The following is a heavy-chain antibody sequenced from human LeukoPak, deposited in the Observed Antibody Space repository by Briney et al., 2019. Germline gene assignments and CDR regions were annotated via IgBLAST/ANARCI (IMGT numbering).Heavy chain of an antibody. CDR3: AREGALILPYYFDY. CDR1: GGSISSSSYY. Sequence: SETLTLTCTVSGGSISSSSYYWGWILQPPGMGLEWIGGIYYSGTTYYNPSLKRRFTISVDTSKKQFSLKLSYVTAADTAIYYCAREGALILPYYFDYWGHGNLFTVSS. V-gene: IGHV4-39*07. J-gene: IGHJ4*01. D-gene: IGHD2-8*01. CDR2: IYYSGTT.